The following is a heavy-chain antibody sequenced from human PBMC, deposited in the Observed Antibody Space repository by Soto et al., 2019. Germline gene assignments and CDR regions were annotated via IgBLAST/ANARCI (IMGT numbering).Heavy chain of an antibody. CDR2: IYYSGST. CDR1: GGSISSYY. CDR3: GRGGGVYYFDY. Sequence: PSETLSLTCTVSGGSISSYYWSWILQPPWKGLEWIGYIYYSGSTNYNPSLKSRVTISVDTSKNQFSLKLSSVTAADTAVYYCGRGGGVYYFDYWGQGTLVTVSS. D-gene: IGHD2-8*02. J-gene: IGHJ4*02. V-gene: IGHV4-59*01.